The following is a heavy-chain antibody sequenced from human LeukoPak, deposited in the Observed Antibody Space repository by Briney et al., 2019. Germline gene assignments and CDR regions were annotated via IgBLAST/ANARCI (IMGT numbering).Heavy chain of an antibody. CDR3: ARSGYSSGWSNYYYYGMDV. V-gene: IGHV3-48*03. CDR1: GFTFSSYE. CDR2: ISSSGSTI. Sequence: GGSLILSCAASGFTFSSYEMNWVRQAPGKGLEWVSYISSSGSTIYYADSVKGRLTISRDNAKNSLYLQMNSLRAEDTAVYYCARSGYSSGWSNYYYYGMDVWGQGTTVTVSS. J-gene: IGHJ6*02. D-gene: IGHD6-19*01.